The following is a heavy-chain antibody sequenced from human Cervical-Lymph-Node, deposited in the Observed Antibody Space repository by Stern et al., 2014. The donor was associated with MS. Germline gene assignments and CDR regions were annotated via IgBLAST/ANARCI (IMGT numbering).Heavy chain of an antibody. CDR3: ARDGTRSSSWYLH. Sequence: QVQLMQSGAEVKKPGASVKVSCKASGYTFTHYYMHWVRQAPGQGLEWMGVINPSGGSTTYAQKFQDRVTMTRDTSTSTLYMELSSLKSEDTAVYYCARDGTRSSSWYLHWGQGTLVTVSS. D-gene: IGHD6-13*01. CDR1: GYTFTHYY. CDR2: INPSGGST. V-gene: IGHV1-46*01. J-gene: IGHJ4*02.